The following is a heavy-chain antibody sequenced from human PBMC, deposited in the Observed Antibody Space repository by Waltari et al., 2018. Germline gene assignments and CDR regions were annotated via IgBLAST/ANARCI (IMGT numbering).Heavy chain of an antibody. CDR3: ARSYQSGSYSDY. CDR1: GYAFTSYY. Sequence: QVQLVQSGAEVKKPGASVKVSCKPSGYAFTSYYMHWVRQAPGKGLEWRGGIHPNIGGTNYGQKYQGRITMTRDTSISTVYMELSRLISNDTAVYYCARSYQSGSYSDYWGQGTPVTVSS. V-gene: IGHV1-2*02. J-gene: IGHJ4*02. D-gene: IGHD1-26*01. CDR2: IHPNIGGT.